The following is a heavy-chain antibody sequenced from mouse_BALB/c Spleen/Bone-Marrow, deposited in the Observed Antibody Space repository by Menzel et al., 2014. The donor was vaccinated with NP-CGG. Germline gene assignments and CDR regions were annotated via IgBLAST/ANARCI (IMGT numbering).Heavy chain of an antibody. V-gene: IGHV1S81*02. CDR3: APYYYGSSYGFYWYFDV. CDR2: INPSNGRT. D-gene: IGHD1-1*01. CDR1: GYTFTSYW. J-gene: IGHJ1*01. Sequence: VHLVESGAELVKPGASVKLSCKASGYTFTSYWMHWVKQRPGQGLEWIGEINPSNGRTNYNEKFKSKATLTVDKSSSTAHMQLSSLTSEDSAVYYCAPYYYGSSYGFYWYFDVWGAGTTVTVSS.